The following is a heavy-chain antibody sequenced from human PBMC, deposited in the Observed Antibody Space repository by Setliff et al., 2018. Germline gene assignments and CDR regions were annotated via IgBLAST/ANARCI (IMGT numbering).Heavy chain of an antibody. CDR1: GDSISSTYH. J-gene: IGHJ3*02. V-gene: IGHV4-38-2*02. D-gene: IGHD3-9*01. CDR2: IYHSGNT. Sequence: SETLSLTCNVSGDSISSTYHWGWIRQSPGKGLEWIGTIYHSGNTYYNPSLKSRVTISVDTSKNQFSLKLSSVTAADTAVYYCASARVLRYFDWLSPDAFDIWGQGTMGTVSS. CDR3: ASARVLRYFDWLSPDAFDI.